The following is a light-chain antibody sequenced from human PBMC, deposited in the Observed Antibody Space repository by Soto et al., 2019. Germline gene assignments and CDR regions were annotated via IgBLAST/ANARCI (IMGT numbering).Light chain of an antibody. Sequence: VLTQSPATLSLSPGDTATLSCRASEGVGSFLAWYRQKPGQPPRLLIYDASYRANGIPARFSGSGSATEFTLTLNSLEPEDFAVYYCQQRGYWPRTFGQGTTLEL. J-gene: IGKJ2*01. CDR1: EGVGSF. CDR3: QQRGYWPRT. CDR2: DAS. V-gene: IGKV3-11*01.